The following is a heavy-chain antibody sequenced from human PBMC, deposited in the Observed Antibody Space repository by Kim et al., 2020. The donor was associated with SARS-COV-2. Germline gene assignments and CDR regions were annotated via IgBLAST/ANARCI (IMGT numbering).Heavy chain of an antibody. CDR1: GYTFTSYY. CDR2: INPSGGST. Sequence: ASVKVSCKASGYTFTSYYMHWVRQAPGQGLEWMGIINPSGGSTSYAQKFQGRVTMTRDTSTSTVYMELSSLRSEDTAVYYCARDGADGPLVPAFDPWGQGTLVTVSS. CDR3: ARDGADGPLVPAFDP. D-gene: IGHD2-2*01. V-gene: IGHV1-46*01. J-gene: IGHJ5*02.